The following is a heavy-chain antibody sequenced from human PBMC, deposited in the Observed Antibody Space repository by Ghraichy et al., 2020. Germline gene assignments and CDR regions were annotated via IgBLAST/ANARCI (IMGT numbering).Heavy chain of an antibody. CDR2: ISGSGGST. CDR1: GFTFSSYA. J-gene: IGHJ6*03. Sequence: GGSLRLSCAASGFTFSSYAMSWVRQAPGKGLEWVSAISGSGGSTYYADSVKGRFTISRDNSKNTLYLQMNSLRAEDTAVYYCANGYCSSTSCYDMGYYYYDNMDVWGKGNTVTVSS. V-gene: IGHV3-23*01. D-gene: IGHD2-2*03. CDR3: ANGYCSSTSCYDMGYYYYDNMDV.